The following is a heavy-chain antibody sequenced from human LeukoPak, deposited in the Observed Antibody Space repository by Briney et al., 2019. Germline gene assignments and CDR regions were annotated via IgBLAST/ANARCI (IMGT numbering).Heavy chain of an antibody. CDR1: GFTFSSYA. J-gene: IGHJ4*02. D-gene: IGHD5-12*01. V-gene: IGHV3-30-3*01. Sequence: PGRSLRLSCAASGFTFSSYAMHWVRQAPGKGLEWVAVISYDGSNKYYADSVKGRFTISRDNSKNTLYLQMNSLRAEDTAVYYCARSQTLYSAWWGYFDYWGQGTLVTVSS. CDR3: ARSQTLYSAWWGYFDY. CDR2: ISYDGSNK.